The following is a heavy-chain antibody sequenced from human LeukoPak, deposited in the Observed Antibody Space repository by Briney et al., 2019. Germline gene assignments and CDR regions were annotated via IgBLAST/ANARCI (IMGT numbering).Heavy chain of an antibody. D-gene: IGHD2-21*02. CDR2: ISDIGTTQ. V-gene: IGHV3-48*03. J-gene: IGHJ3*01. CDR1: GFTFRTYE. Sequence: GGSLRLSCAASGFTFRTYELNWVRQAPGQGLEWVSYISDIGTTQHYADSVKGRFIISRDNAKNTLYLQMNSLTAEDTAVYYCARDRSKVTAYDDALDLWGQGTMVIVSS. CDR3: ARDRSKVTAYDDALDL.